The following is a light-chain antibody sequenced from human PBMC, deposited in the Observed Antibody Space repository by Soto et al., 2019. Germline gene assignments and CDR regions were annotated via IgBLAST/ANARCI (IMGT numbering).Light chain of an antibody. J-gene: IGKJ1*01. CDR1: QSVSSN. CDR2: DAT. V-gene: IGKV3-11*01. CDR3: QQLLNWPSG. Sequence: EIVLTQSPATLSLSPGEGATLSCRARQSVSSNYIAWFQQRPGQTPRLLIYDATKRATGVPARFSGSRCRTDCTLSISDLGPADIGLYYCQQLLNWPSGFGQATKVDI.